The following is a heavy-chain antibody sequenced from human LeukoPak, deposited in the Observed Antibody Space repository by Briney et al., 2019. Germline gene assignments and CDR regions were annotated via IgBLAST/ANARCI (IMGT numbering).Heavy chain of an antibody. CDR1: GFTFSSYA. CDR3: GKTTTGYSSGRNPAWPIDY. V-gene: IGHV3-23*01. Sequence: GGSLRLSCAASGFTFSSYAMYWVRQSPGKGLEWVSGIFGSGGSAHYADSVKGRFTISRDNSQNTVYLQMNSLRAEDTAVYYCGKTTTGYSSGRNPAWPIDYWGQGTLVSVSS. CDR2: IFGSGGSA. J-gene: IGHJ4*02. D-gene: IGHD2-15*01.